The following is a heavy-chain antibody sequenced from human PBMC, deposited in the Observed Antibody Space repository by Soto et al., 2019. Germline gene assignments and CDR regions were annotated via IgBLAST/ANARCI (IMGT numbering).Heavy chain of an antibody. CDR2: IYYSGST. Sequence: QVQLQESGPGLVKPSQTMSLTCTVSGGSISSDGYYWSWIRQPPGKGLEWIGYIYYSGSTYYNPSLKSRVTMSVDTSKNQLSLKLSSVTAADTAVYYCARGPYCTGGSCYVQHWGQGTLVTVSS. CDR1: GGSISSDGYY. V-gene: IGHV4-30-4*01. J-gene: IGHJ1*01. D-gene: IGHD2-15*01. CDR3: ARGPYCTGGSCYVQH.